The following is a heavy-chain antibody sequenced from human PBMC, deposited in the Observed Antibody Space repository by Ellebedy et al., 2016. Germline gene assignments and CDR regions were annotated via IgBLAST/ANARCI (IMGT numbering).Heavy chain of an antibody. D-gene: IGHD3-3*01. CDR1: GYTFTGYY. J-gene: IGHJ3*02. CDR3: ARGDFWSGPPNAFDI. CDR2: INPNSGGT. V-gene: IGHV1-2*02. Sequence: ASVKVSCXASGYTFTGYYMHWVRQAPGQGLEWMGWINPNSGGTNYAQNFQGRVTMTRDTSISTAYMELSRLRSDDTAVYYCARGDFWSGPPNAFDIWGQGTMVTVSS.